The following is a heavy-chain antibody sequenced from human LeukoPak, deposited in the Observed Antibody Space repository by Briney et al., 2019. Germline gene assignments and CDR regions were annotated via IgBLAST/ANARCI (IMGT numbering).Heavy chain of an antibody. D-gene: IGHD6-19*01. CDR2: IYTSGST. V-gene: IGHV4-61*02. Sequence: PSQTLSLTCTVSGGSISSGSYYWSWIRQPAGKGLEWIGRIYTSGSTNYSPSLKSRVTISVDTSKNQFSLKLSSVTAADTAVYYCARDKQWLVSYYYYGMDVWGQGTTVTVSS. CDR1: GGSISSGSYY. CDR3: ARDKQWLVSYYYYGMDV. J-gene: IGHJ6*02.